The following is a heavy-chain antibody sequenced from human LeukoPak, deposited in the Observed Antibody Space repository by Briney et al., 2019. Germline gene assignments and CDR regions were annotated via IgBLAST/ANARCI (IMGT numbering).Heavy chain of an antibody. D-gene: IGHD3-16*01. V-gene: IGHV3-23*01. Sequence: GGSLRLSCAAFGFTFSSYAMSWVRQAPGKGLEWVSAISGSGGSTYYADSVKGRFTISRDNSKNTLYLQMNSLRAEDTAVYYCAKDLWGTDYYFDYWGQGTLVTVSS. CDR2: ISGSGGST. CDR3: AKDLWGTDYYFDY. CDR1: GFTFSSYA. J-gene: IGHJ4*02.